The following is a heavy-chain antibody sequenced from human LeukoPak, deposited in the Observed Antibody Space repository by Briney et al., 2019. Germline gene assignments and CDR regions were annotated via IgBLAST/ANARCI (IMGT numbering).Heavy chain of an antibody. CDR3: ARGLVGATPGDWFDP. D-gene: IGHD1-26*01. J-gene: IGHJ5*02. CDR1: GGSISSGDYY. CDR2: IYYSGST. V-gene: IGHV4-30-4*08. Sequence: SPTLSLTCTVSGGSISSGDYYWSWIRQPPGKGLEWLGYIYYSGSTYYNPSLKSRVTISVDTSKNQFSLKLSSVTAADTAVYYCARGLVGATPGDWFDPWGQGTLVTVSS.